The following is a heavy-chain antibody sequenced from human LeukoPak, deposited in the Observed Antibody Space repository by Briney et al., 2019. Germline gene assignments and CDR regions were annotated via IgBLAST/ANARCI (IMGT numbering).Heavy chain of an antibody. D-gene: IGHD6-19*01. CDR3: ARGGIAVAGTFDYYYYYYMDV. CDR1: GYTFTGYY. J-gene: IGHJ6*03. CDR2: INPNSGGT. V-gene: IGHV1-2*06. Sequence: ASVKVSCKASGYTFTGYYMHWVRQAPGQGLEWMGRINPNSGGTNYAQKFQGRVTMTRDTSISTAYMELSRLRSDDTAVYYCARGGIAVAGTFDYYYYYYMDVWGKGTTVTVSS.